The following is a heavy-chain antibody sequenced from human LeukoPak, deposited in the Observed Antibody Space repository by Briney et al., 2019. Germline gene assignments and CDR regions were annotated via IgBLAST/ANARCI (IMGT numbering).Heavy chain of an antibody. J-gene: IGHJ4*02. Sequence: PGGSLRLSCAASGFTFSDYYMSWIRQAPGKGLEWVSYISSSSSTIYYADSVKGRFTISRDNAKNSLSLQMNSLRAEDTAVYYCARVLHKRNYDSSGYYGYWGQGTLVTVSS. CDR1: GFTFSDYY. CDR3: ARVLHKRNYDSSGYYGY. CDR2: ISSSSSTI. V-gene: IGHV3-11*04. D-gene: IGHD3-22*01.